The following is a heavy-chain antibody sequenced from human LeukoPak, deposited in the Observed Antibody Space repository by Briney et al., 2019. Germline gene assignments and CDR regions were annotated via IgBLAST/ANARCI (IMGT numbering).Heavy chain of an antibody. Sequence: GGSLRLSCAASGFTFSSYWMSWVRQAPGKGLEWVANIKQDGSEKYYVDSVKGRFTISRDNAKNSLYLQMNSLRAEDTAVYYCARDRFLKLGEVYCGGDCYSDYWGQGTLVTVSS. CDR2: IKQDGSEK. V-gene: IGHV3-7*01. CDR1: GFTFSSYW. D-gene: IGHD2-21*02. J-gene: IGHJ4*02. CDR3: ARDRFLKLGEVYCGGDCYSDY.